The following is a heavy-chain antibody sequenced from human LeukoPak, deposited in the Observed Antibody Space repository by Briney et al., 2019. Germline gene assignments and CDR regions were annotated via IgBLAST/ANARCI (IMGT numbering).Heavy chain of an antibody. CDR2: INHSGST. CDR1: GGSFSGYY. J-gene: IGHJ6*02. Sequence: PSETLSLTCAVYGGSFSGYYWSWIRQPPGKGLEWIGGINHSGSTNYNPSLKSRVTISVDTSKNQFSLKLSSVTAADTAVYYCARGNSSRGYSYGPSTYGMDVWGQGTTVTVSS. V-gene: IGHV4-34*01. CDR3: ARGNSSRGYSYGPSTYGMDV. D-gene: IGHD5-18*01.